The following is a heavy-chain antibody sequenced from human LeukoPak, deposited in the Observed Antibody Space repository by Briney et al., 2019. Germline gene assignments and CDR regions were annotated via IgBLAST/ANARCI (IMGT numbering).Heavy chain of an antibody. Sequence: PSETLSLICTVSGGSISSSNYYWSWIRQPPGKGLEWIGSIYDSGSTYYNPSLKSRVTISVDTSKNQFSLKLNSVTAADTAVYYCARSRIRTAYFDYWGQGTLVTVSS. J-gene: IGHJ4*02. D-gene: IGHD2-21*02. CDR3: ARSRIRTAYFDY. V-gene: IGHV4-39*01. CDR2: IYDSGST. CDR1: GGSISSSNYY.